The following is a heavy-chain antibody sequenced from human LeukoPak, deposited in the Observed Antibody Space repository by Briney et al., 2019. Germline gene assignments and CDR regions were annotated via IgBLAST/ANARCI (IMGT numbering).Heavy chain of an antibody. Sequence: PGGSLRLSCAASGFTFGNAYMNWVRQAPGKGLEWVGRIKPKTDSETTEYAAPVKDRFSSSRDDSKSMMYLQMNSLKTEDTAVYYCITPLPYSAQGGQGTLVTVSS. V-gene: IGHV3-15*07. CDR2: IKPKTDSETT. CDR3: ITPLPYSAQ. D-gene: IGHD2-21*01. CDR1: GFTFGNAY. J-gene: IGHJ4*02.